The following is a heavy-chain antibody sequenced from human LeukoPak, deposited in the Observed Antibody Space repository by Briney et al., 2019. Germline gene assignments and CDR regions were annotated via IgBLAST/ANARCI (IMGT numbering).Heavy chain of an antibody. CDR1: GFTFSSYA. CDR3: SKDRTVLVVAGSTDY. D-gene: IGHD2-15*01. V-gene: IGHV3-23*01. J-gene: IGHJ4*02. Sequence: GGSLRLSCAASGFTFSSYAMSWVRQAPGKGLEWVSAISGSGGSTYYADSVKGRFTISRDNSKNTLYLQMNSLRAEDTAVYYCSKDRTVLVVAGSTDYWGQGTLVTVSS. CDR2: ISGSGGST.